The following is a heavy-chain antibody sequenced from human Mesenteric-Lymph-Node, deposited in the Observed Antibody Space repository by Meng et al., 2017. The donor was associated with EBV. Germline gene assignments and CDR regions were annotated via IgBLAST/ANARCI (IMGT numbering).Heavy chain of an antibody. CDR1: GFTVSSYW. J-gene: IGHJ4*02. Sequence: VRLVEGGGVVVQPRGSPSLSCVASGFTVSSYWMHCVRRDPGKGLVWVSRVYNDGSTTKYADSVKGRFTMSRDNAKKTVYLQMDSLRAEDTAVYYCARETNGYEFDYWGQGTLVTVSS. CDR3: ARETNGYEFDY. D-gene: IGHD5-12*01. CDR2: VYNDGSTT. V-gene: IGHV3-74*03.